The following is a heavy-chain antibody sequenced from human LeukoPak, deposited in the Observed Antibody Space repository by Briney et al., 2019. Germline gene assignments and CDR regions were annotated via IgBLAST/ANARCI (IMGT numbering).Heavy chain of an antibody. CDR1: GFTFNIYW. Sequence: GGSLRLSCATSGFTFNIYWMQWVRQVPGKGLVWVSRIDSNGGGATYADSVKGRFTISRDNSKNTLYLQMNSLRAEDTAMYYCARDFCSSISCMDAWAKGTTVPVSS. CDR2: IDSNGGGA. CDR3: ARDFCSSISCMDA. D-gene: IGHD2-2*01. J-gene: IGHJ6*04. V-gene: IGHV3-74*03.